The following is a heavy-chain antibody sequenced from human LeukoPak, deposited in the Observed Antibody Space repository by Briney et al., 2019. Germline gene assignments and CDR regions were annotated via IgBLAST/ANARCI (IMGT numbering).Heavy chain of an antibody. CDR3: ARRRDSSGWYSFDS. CDR2: INPNSGGT. Sequence: ASVKVSCKASGYTFIDYYIHWVRQAPGQGLEWMGWINPNSGGTNYAQKFQGRVTMTRDTSISTAYMELSRLTSDDTAVYYCARRRDSSGWYSFDSWGQGTLVTVSS. J-gene: IGHJ4*02. CDR1: GYTFIDYY. V-gene: IGHV1-2*02. D-gene: IGHD6-19*01.